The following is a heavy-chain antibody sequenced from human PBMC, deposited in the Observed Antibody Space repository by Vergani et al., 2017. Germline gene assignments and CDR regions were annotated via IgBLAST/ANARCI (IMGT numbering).Heavy chain of an antibody. D-gene: IGHD3-22*01. Sequence: EVQLLESGGGLVQPGGSLRLSCAASGVTFSSYAMSWVRQAPGKGLEWVSAISGSGGSTYYADSVKGRFTISRDNSKNTLYLQMNSLRAEDTAVYYCAKNPTYYYDSSAYFDYWGQGTLVTVSS. CDR2: ISGSGGST. CDR1: GVTFSSYA. CDR3: AKNPTYYYDSSAYFDY. V-gene: IGHV3-23*01. J-gene: IGHJ4*02.